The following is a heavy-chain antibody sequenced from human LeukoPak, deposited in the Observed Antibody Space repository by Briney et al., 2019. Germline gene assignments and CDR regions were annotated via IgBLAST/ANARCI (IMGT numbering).Heavy chain of an antibody. D-gene: IGHD3-3*01. J-gene: IGHJ4*02. CDR1: GGSISSGGYY. CDR2: IYYSGST. Sequence: SETLSLTCTVSGGSISSGGYYWSWIRQHPGKGLEWIGYIYYSGSTYYNPSLKSRVTISVDTSKNQFSLKLSSVTAADTAVYYCARGLGGWSGYYMRGVPYFDYWGQGPLVTVSS. V-gene: IGHV4-31*03. CDR3: ARGLGGWSGYYMRGVPYFDY.